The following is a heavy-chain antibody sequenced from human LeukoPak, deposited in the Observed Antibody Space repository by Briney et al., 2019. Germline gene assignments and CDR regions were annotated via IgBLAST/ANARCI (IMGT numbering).Heavy chain of an antibody. V-gene: IGHV4-4*09. CDR2: IYTSGST. J-gene: IGHJ4*02. Sequence: SETLSLTCTVSGGSISSYYWSWIRQPPGKGLECIGYIYTSGSTNYSPSLKSRVTISVDTSKNQFSLKLSSVTAADTAVYYCARGATFAMGGFDYWGQGTLVTVSS. D-gene: IGHD3-16*01. CDR1: GGSISSYY. CDR3: ARGATFAMGGFDY.